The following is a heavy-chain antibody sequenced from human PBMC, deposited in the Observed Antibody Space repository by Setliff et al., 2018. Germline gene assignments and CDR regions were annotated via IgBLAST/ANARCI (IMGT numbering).Heavy chain of an antibody. CDR3: ATALINTHGGGYYDSSGASSFDY. V-gene: IGHV1-69*05. CDR2: IIPIFGTA. Sequence: SVKVSCKASGGTFSSYAISWVRQAPGQGLEWMGGIIPIFGTANYAQKFQGRVTITTDESTSTAYMELSSLRSEDTDVYYCATALINTHGGGYYDSSGASSFDYWGQGTLVTVSS. D-gene: IGHD3-22*01. J-gene: IGHJ4*02. CDR1: GGTFSSYA.